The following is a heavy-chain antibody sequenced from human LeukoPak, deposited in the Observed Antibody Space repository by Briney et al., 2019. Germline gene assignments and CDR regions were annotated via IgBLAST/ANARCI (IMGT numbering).Heavy chain of an antibody. J-gene: IGHJ4*02. Sequence: PGGSLRLSCAASGFSFSSYAMLWVRQAPGKGLEGVAVISYGGSNKYYADSVKGRFTISRDNSKNTMYLQMNSLRAEDTAVYYCARDTQMDGRVDYWGQGTLVTVSS. CDR3: ARDTQMDGRVDY. D-gene: IGHD5-24*01. CDR1: GFSFSSYA. V-gene: IGHV3-30-3*01. CDR2: ISYGGSNK.